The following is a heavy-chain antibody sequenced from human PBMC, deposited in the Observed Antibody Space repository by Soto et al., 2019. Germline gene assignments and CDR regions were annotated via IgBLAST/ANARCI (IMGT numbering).Heavy chain of an antibody. CDR3: ARVSSTVTTNWFDP. CDR1: GGSISSGGYY. D-gene: IGHD4-17*01. Sequence: SETLSLTCTVSGGSISSGGYYWSWIRQHPGKGLEWIGYIYYSGSTYYNPSLKSRVTISVDTSKNQFSLKLSSVTAADTAVYCCARVSSTVTTNWFDPWGQGTLVTVSS. J-gene: IGHJ5*02. CDR2: IYYSGST. V-gene: IGHV4-31*03.